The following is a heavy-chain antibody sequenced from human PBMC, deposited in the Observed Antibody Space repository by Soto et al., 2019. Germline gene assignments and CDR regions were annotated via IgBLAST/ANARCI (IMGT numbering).Heavy chain of an antibody. CDR3: ARQRGYSYGYVDY. J-gene: IGHJ4*02. CDR1: GGTFSSYT. V-gene: IGHV1-69*02. CDR2: IIPILGIA. D-gene: IGHD5-18*01. Sequence: SVKVSCKASGGTFSSYTISWVRQAPGQGLEWMGRIIPILGIANYAQKFQGRVTITADKSTSTAYMELSSLRSEDTAVYYCARQRGYSYGYVDYWGQGTLVTVSS.